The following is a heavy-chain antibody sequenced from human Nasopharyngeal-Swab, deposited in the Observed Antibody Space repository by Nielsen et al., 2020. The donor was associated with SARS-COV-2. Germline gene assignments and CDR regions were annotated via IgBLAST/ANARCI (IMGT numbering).Heavy chain of an antibody. Sequence: GESLKISCAASGFTFSSYSMNWVRQAPGKGLEWVSSISSSSSYIYYADSVKGRFTISRDNAKNSLYLQMNSLRAEDTAVYYCARELSGYCSSPLGCYYYGMDVWDQGTTVTVSS. CDR2: ISSSSSYI. V-gene: IGHV3-21*01. CDR3: ARELSGYCSSPLGCYYYGMDV. J-gene: IGHJ6*02. CDR1: GFTFSSYS. D-gene: IGHD2-2*01.